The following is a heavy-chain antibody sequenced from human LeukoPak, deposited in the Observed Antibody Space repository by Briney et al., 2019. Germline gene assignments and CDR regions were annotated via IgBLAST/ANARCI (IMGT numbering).Heavy chain of an antibody. CDR3: AREIRTSHSYFDY. CDR2: IYYSGST. D-gene: IGHD2-2*01. V-gene: IGHV4-31*03. Sequence: SQTLSLTCTVSGGSISSGGFYWSWIRQHPGKGLEWIGYIYYSGSTSYNPSLKSRITISVDTSKNQFSLKLSSVTAADTAVYYCAREIRTSHSYFDYWGQRTLVTVSS. CDR1: GGSISSGGFY. J-gene: IGHJ4*02.